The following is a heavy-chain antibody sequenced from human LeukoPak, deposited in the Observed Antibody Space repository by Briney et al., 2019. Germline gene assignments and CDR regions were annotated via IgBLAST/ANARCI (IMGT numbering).Heavy chain of an antibody. CDR1: GGSISSYY. D-gene: IGHD3-9*01. J-gene: IGHJ3*02. V-gene: IGHV4-59*01. CDR2: IYYSGST. CDR3: ARDRGGGVRYYDAFDI. Sequence: SETLSLTCTVSGGSISSYYWSWIRQPPGKGLEWIGYIYYSGSTNYNPSLKSRVTISVDTSKNQFSLKLSSVTAADTAVYYCARDRGGGVRYYDAFDIWGQGTMVTVSS.